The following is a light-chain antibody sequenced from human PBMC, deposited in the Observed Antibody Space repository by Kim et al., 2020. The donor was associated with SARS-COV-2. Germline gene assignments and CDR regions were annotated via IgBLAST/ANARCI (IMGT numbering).Light chain of an antibody. V-gene: IGKV3-15*01. CDR1: QSVSNN. Sequence: EILMTQSPATLSVSPGESATLSCRASQSVSNNLAWYQQKLGQAPRLLIYDASNRATGVPARFSGSGSGTEFTLTITSLQSEDFALYYCHQYNDWPPMYTFGQGTKLEI. CDR3: HQYNDWPPMYT. CDR2: DAS. J-gene: IGKJ2*01.